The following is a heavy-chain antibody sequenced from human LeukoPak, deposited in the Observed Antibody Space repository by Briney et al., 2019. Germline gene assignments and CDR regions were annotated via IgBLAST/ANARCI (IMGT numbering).Heavy chain of an antibody. CDR1: GASLRGSY. Sequence: SETLSLTCAVQGASLRGSYWSWIRQPPGKGLQWIGQIDHSGSTHSIPSLKSRVTISVDTSKNQFSLKLSSVTAADTAVYYCARPPRTVATMFDYWGRGTLVTVSS. J-gene: IGHJ4*02. CDR2: IDHSGST. CDR3: ARPPRTVATMFDY. D-gene: IGHD5-12*01. V-gene: IGHV4-34*01.